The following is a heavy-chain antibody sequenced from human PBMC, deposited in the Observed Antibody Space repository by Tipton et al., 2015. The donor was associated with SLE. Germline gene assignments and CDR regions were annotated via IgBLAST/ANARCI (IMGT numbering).Heavy chain of an antibody. Sequence: TLSLTCTVSGGSISTSYWSWLRQPAGKGLEWIGRLYPSGSTNYNPSLQSRVTMSVDTSKKQFSLRLSSVTAADTAVYYCARDRGGFCSGANCYGLAYWGQGTLVTVSS. CDR1: GGSISTSY. J-gene: IGHJ4*02. D-gene: IGHD2-15*01. CDR2: LYPSGST. CDR3: ARDRGGFCSGANCYGLAY. V-gene: IGHV4-4*07.